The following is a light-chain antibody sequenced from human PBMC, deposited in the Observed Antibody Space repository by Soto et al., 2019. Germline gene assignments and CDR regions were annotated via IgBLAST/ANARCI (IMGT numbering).Light chain of an antibody. CDR1: SSNIGAGYG. J-gene: IGLJ3*02. V-gene: IGLV1-40*01. CDR2: GNS. Sequence: QSVLAQPPSVSGAPGQRVTISGTGSSSNIGAGYGVHWYQQLPGTAPKLLIYGNSNRPSGVPDRFSGSKSGTSASLAITGLQAEDEADYHCQSYDSSLSGWVFGGGTKVTVL. CDR3: QSYDSSLSGWV.